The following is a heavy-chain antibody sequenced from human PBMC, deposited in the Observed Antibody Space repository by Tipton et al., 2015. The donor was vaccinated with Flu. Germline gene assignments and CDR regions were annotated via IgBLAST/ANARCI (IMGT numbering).Heavy chain of an antibody. CDR1: GGSISSYY. CDR2: IYYSGST. V-gene: IGHV4-59*08. J-gene: IGHJ4*02. Sequence: TLSLTCTVSGGSISSYYWSWIRQPPGKGLEWIGYIYYSGSTNYNPSLKSRVTISVDTSKNQFSLKLSSVTAADPAVYYCATSDSGSYYYNYWGQGTLVTVSS. D-gene: IGHD1-26*01. CDR3: ATSDSGSYYYNY.